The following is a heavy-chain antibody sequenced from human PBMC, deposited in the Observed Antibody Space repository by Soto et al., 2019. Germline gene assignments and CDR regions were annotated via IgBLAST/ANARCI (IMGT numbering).Heavy chain of an antibody. V-gene: IGHV1-2*02. D-gene: IGHD3-16*02. CDR3: ARDNPPPGYYDYVWGSYRYSFDY. CDR1: GYTFTGYY. Sequence: GASVKVSCKASGYTFTGYYMHWVRQAPGQGLEWMGWINPNSGGTNYAQKFQGRVTMTRDTSISTAYMELSRLRSDDTAVYYCARDNPPPGYYDYVWGSYRYSFDYWGQGTLVTVSS. CDR2: INPNSGGT. J-gene: IGHJ4*02.